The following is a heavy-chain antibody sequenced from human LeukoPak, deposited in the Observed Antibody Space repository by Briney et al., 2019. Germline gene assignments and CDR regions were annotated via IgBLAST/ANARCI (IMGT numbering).Heavy chain of an antibody. D-gene: IGHD2-21*01. CDR3: ARGSRYCARFADY. V-gene: IGHV4-34*01. Sequence: PSETLSLPCAVYGGPFSGYYWSWIRQPPGKGLEWIGEINHSGSTNYNPSLKSRVTISVDTSKNQFSLKLSSVTAADTAVYYCARGSRYCARFADYWGQGTLVTVSS. CDR1: GGPFSGYY. CDR2: INHSGST. J-gene: IGHJ4*02.